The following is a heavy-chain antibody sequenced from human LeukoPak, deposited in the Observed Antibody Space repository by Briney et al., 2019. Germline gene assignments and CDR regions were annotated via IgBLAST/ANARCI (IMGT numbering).Heavy chain of an antibody. CDR2: IYYSGST. CDR3: AREEAGTLNFDY. Sequence: PSETLSLTCTVSGFSISSYYWSWIRQPPGKGLEWIGYIYYSGSTNYNPSLKSRVTISVDTSKNQFSLKLSSVTAADTAVYYCAREEAGTLNFDYWGQGTLVTVSS. J-gene: IGHJ4*02. CDR1: GFSISSYY. D-gene: IGHD6-19*01. V-gene: IGHV4-59*01.